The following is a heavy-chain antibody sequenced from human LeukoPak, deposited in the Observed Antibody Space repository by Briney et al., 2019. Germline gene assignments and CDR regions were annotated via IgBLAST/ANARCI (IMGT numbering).Heavy chain of an antibody. D-gene: IGHD3-9*01. CDR3: ATHILTGYYDAFDS. Sequence: SETLSITCTVSGGSISSDYWSWIRQPPGKGLEWIGYIYYSGSTNYNPSLKSRVTISVDTSKNQFSLKLSSVTAADTAMYYCATHILTGYYDAFDSWGQGTMVTVSS. CDR1: GGSISSDY. V-gene: IGHV4-59*01. J-gene: IGHJ3*02. CDR2: IYYSGST.